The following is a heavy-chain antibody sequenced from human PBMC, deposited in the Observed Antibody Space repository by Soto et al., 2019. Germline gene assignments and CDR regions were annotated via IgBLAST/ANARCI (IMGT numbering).Heavy chain of an antibody. Sequence: EVQLVESGGGLVKPGGSLRLSCAASGFIISGAWMNWVRQAPGKGLEWVGRIKTKAHGETTDYAAPVKGRFTISRDDSEITLSLQMSSRKIDDTAVYFCTTGSVEGYWGQGTLVTVSS. CDR3: TTGSVEGY. D-gene: IGHD1-26*01. CDR1: GFIISGAW. V-gene: IGHV3-15*07. J-gene: IGHJ4*02. CDR2: IKTKAHGETT.